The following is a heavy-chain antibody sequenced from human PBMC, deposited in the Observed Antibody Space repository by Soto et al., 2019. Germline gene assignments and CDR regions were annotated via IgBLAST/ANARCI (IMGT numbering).Heavy chain of an antibody. Sequence: QVQLVQSGAEVKKPGSSVKVSCKASGGTFSSYAISWVRQAPGQGLEWMGGIIPIFGTANYAQKFQGRVTITADESTSTAYMELSSLRPGDTSVYYCARYRPAHLGNVERMDVWGQGTTVTVSS. J-gene: IGHJ6*02. CDR2: IIPIFGTA. CDR1: GGTFSSYA. CDR3: ARYRPAHLGNVERMDV. V-gene: IGHV1-69*01. D-gene: IGHD3-16*01.